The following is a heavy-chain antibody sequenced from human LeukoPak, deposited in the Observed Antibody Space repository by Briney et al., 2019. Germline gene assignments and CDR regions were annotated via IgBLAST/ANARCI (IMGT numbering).Heavy chain of an antibody. J-gene: IGHJ4*02. CDR2: INPNSGGT. CDR1: GYTFTGYY. D-gene: IGHD3-10*01. V-gene: IGHV1-2*02. Sequence: ASVTVSCKASGYTFTGYYMHWVRQAPGQGLEWMGWINPNSGGTNYAQKFQGRVTMTRDTSISTAYMELSRLRSDDTAVYYCARDRSPLLWFGEFLYFDYWGQGTLVTVSS. CDR3: ARDRSPLLWFGEFLYFDY.